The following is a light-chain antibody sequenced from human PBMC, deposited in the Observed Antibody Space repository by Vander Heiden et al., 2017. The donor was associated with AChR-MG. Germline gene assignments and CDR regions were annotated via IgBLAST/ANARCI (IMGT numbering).Light chain of an antibody. V-gene: IGLV2-23*02. Sequence: QSALTQPASVSGSPGQSITISCTGTNSDVGSYYLVSWYQQHPGKAPNLMIYEVSKRPSGVSHRFSGSRSGNTASLTISGLQADDEAEYCCCAYAGSSTLVFGGGTKLTVL. CDR3: CAYAGSSTLV. CDR2: EVS. CDR1: NSDVGSYYL. J-gene: IGLJ2*01.